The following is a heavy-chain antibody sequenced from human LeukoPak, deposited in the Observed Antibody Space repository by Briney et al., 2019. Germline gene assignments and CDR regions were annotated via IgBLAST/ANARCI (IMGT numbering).Heavy chain of an antibody. V-gene: IGHV3-7*01. D-gene: IGHD2-2*01. CDR3: AKGGGYCSSTSCQGRYFDY. Sequence: GGSLRLSCAASGFTFSNSWMVWLRQAPGKGLEWVASIRQDGTEIHYVDSVKGRFTVSRDNAKNSLYLQMNSLRAEDTAVYYCAKGGGYCSSTSCQGRYFDYWGQGTLVTVSS. CDR1: GFTFSNSW. J-gene: IGHJ4*02. CDR2: IRQDGTEI.